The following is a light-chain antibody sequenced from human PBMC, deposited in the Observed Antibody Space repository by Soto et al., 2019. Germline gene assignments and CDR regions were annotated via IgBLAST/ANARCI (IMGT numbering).Light chain of an antibody. CDR3: CSYAGSYTYV. J-gene: IGLJ1*01. Sequence: QSALPQPRSVSGSPGQSVTISCTGTSSDVGGYNYVSWYQQHPGKAPKLMIYDVSKRPSGVPDRFSGSKSGNSASLTISGLQAEDEADYYCCSYAGSYTYVFGTWTKLTVL. CDR2: DVS. V-gene: IGLV2-11*01. CDR1: SSDVGGYNY.